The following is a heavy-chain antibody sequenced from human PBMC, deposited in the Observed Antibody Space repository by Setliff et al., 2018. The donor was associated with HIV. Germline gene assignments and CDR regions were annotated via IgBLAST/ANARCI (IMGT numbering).Heavy chain of an antibody. D-gene: IGHD3-10*01. CDR3: ARGWGLWFGQLSILPLDP. CDR2: LTPHSGDT. J-gene: IGHJ5*02. CDR1: GYTFLNYD. Sequence: ASVKVSCKASGYTFLNYDINWLRQAPGQGLEWMGRLTPHSGDTISADRFQGRLVMTTNTSTTTAFMELSSLRSDDTALHFCARGWGLWFGQLSILPLDPWGQGTLVTVSS. V-gene: IGHV1-8*01.